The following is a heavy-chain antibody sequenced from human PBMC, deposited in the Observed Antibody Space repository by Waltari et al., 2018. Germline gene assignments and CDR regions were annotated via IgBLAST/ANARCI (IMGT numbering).Heavy chain of an antibody. D-gene: IGHD3-22*01. CDR2: IYHSGST. CDR3: ARDNDYYDSSGLLHY. CDR1: GYSISSAYY. J-gene: IGHJ4*02. Sequence: QVQLQESGPGLVKPSETLSLTCAVSGYSISSAYYWGWIRQPPGKGLEWIGSIYHSGSTYYNPSLKSRVTISVDTSKNQFSLKLSSVTAADTAVYYCARDNDYYDSSGLLHYWGQGTLVTVSS. V-gene: IGHV4-38-2*02.